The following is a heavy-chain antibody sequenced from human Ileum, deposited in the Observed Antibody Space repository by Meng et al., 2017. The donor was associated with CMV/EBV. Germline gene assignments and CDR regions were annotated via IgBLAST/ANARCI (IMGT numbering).Heavy chain of an antibody. Sequence: GESLKISCAASRFTFSNYWMHWVRQAPGQGLAWVSHIFPDGSITNYADSVKGRFTISRDNAKNTLYLQMNSLRAEDTAVYYCARERGAARDYWGQGTLVTVSS. J-gene: IGHJ4*02. CDR1: RFTFSNYW. CDR3: ARERGAARDY. D-gene: IGHD3-10*01. CDR2: IFPDGSIT. V-gene: IGHV3-74*01.